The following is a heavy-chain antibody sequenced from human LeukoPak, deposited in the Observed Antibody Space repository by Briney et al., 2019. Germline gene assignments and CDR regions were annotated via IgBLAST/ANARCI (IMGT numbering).Heavy chain of an antibody. Sequence: GESLKISCKGSAYSFTNYWIGWVRQMPGKALEWMGIIYPGDPTTRYSPSFKGQVTISADKSITTAYLQWSSLKASDTAMYYCARLGYYDSSGYTGYFEYWGQGTLVTVSS. CDR3: ARLGYYDSSGYTGYFEY. CDR2: IYPGDPTT. D-gene: IGHD3-22*01. V-gene: IGHV5-51*01. J-gene: IGHJ4*02. CDR1: AYSFTNYW.